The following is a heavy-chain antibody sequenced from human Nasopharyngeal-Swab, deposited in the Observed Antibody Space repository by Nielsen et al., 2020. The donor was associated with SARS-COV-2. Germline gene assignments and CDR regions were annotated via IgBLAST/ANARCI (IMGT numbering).Heavy chain of an antibody. CDR2: IHHGGTT. CDR1: GFTFSSYS. D-gene: IGHD4-11*01. J-gene: IGHJ5*02. Sequence: GSLRLSCAASGFTFSSYSMNWVRQAPGKGLEWTGEIHHGGTTYHNPSLTSRVTISIDNSRNQFSLRLTSVTAADTAVYYCVRGEYGNSANWFDPWGQGALVTVSS. V-gene: IGHV4-4*02. CDR3: VRGEYGNSANWFDP.